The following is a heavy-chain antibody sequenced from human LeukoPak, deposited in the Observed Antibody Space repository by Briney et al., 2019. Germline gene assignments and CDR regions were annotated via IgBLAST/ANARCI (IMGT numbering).Heavy chain of an antibody. J-gene: IGHJ4*02. CDR2: INPNSGGT. CDR3: ASTIVVVPAATDYFDY. Sequence: ASVKVSCKASGYTFTGYYMHWGRQAPGQGLEWMGWINPNSGGTNYAQKFQGRVTMTRDTSISTAYMELSRLRSDDTAVYYCASTIVVVPAATDYFDYWGQGTLVTVSS. D-gene: IGHD2-2*01. CDR1: GYTFTGYY. V-gene: IGHV1-2*02.